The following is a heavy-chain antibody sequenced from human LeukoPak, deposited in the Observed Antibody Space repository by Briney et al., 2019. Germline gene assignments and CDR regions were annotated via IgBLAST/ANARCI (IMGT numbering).Heavy chain of an antibody. D-gene: IGHD2-8*01. V-gene: IGHV1-46*02. J-gene: IGHJ6*02. CDR3: AREDVVLVDAVRYYYYGMDV. CDR1: GYNFNSYY. Sequence: ASVKVSYKASGYNFNSYYMQWVRQAPGQGLEWMGIINPSGGSTSYAQKFQDRVTMTRDTSTSTVYMELSSLKSEDTAVYYCAREDVVLVDAVRYYYYGMDVWGQGTTVTVSS. CDR2: INPSGGST.